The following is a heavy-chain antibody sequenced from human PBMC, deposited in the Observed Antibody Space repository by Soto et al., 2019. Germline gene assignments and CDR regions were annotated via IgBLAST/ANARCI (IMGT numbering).Heavy chain of an antibody. CDR1: GGSFSNYY. V-gene: IGHV4-34*01. J-gene: IGHJ4*02. CDR2: INHSGST. Sequence: QVQLQQWGAGLLKPSETLSLTCAVYGGSFSNYYWNWIRQPPGKGLEWIGEINHSGSTNYNPSLKSRVTISGDTSKNQFSLKLSSVTAADTAVYYCARRYSGYDFDYWGQGTLVTVSS. CDR3: ARRYSGYDFDY. D-gene: IGHD5-12*01.